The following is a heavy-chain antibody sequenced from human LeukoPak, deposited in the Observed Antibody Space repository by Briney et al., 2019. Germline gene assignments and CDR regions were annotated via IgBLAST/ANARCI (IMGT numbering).Heavy chain of an antibody. CDR1: GFTFSSYG. Sequence: GGSLRLSCAASGFTFSSYGMPWVRQAPGKGLEGVAVIWYDGSNKYYADSVKGRFTISRDNSKNTLYLQMNSLRAEDTAVYYCARDGYCSGGSCYFSSYIDYWGQGTLVTVSS. D-gene: IGHD2-15*01. CDR3: ARDGYCSGGSCYFSSYIDY. CDR2: IWYDGSNK. V-gene: IGHV3-33*01. J-gene: IGHJ4*02.